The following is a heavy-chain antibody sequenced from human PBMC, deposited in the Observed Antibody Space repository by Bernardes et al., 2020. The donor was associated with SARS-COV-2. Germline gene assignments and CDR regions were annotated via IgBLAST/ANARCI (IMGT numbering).Heavy chain of an antibody. J-gene: IGHJ4*02. CDR3: ARDGPSGFSNYFDY. CDR1: GFTFSSFE. D-gene: IGHD3-10*01. V-gene: IGHV3-48*03. Sequence: GGSLRLSCTASGFTFSSFEMIWVRQAPGKGLEWVSYISESSTMRFYADSVQGQFTISRDNAKNSLYLQMNSLRADDTAVYYCARDGPSGFSNYFDYWGRGTLVTVSS. CDR2: ISESSTMR.